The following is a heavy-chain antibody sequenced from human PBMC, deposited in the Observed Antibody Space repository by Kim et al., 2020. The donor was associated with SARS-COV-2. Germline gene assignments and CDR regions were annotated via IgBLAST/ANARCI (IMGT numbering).Heavy chain of an antibody. V-gene: IGHV4-61*08. CDR2: IYYSGST. Sequence: SETLSLTCTVSGGSVSSGGYYWSWIRQPPGKGLEWIGYIYYSGSTNYNPSLKSRVTISVDTSKNQFSLKLISVTAADTAVYYCARLSSSATACWFDPWG. CDR3: ARLSSSATACWFDP. J-gene: IGHJ5*02. D-gene: IGHD6-13*01. CDR1: GGSVSSGGYY.